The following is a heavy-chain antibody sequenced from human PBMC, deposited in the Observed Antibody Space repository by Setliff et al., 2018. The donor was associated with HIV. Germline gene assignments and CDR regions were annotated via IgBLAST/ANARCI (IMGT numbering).Heavy chain of an antibody. CDR3: ARLQPRGEWRPSSYIDY. V-gene: IGHV4-34*01. Sequence: VYGGSLSGHFWSWVRQPPGKGLEWIGEINHDRTTNYNPSLKSRVTISVDTSKNQFSLKLSSVTAADTAVYYCARLQPRGEWRPSSYIDYWGQGTLVTVSS. CDR1: GGSLSGHF. CDR2: INHDRTT. D-gene: IGHD3-10*01. J-gene: IGHJ4*02.